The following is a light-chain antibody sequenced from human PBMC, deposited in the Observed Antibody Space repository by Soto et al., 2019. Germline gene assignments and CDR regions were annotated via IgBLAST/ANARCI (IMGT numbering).Light chain of an antibody. CDR3: QSYDSSLSGWL. J-gene: IGLJ3*02. CDR2: GDS. CDR1: SSNIGAGYN. V-gene: IGLV1-40*01. Sequence: QSVLTQPPSVSGAPGQRVTISCTGSSSNIGAGYNVHWYQQVPGTAHKLLIYGDSNRPSGVPDRFSGSKSGTSASLAITGRQAEHEADYYCQSYDSSLSGWLFGGGTKLTVL.